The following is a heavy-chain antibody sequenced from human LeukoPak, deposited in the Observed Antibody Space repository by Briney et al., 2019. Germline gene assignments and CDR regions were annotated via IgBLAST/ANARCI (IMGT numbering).Heavy chain of an antibody. J-gene: IGHJ4*02. Sequence: ASVKVSCKASGGTFSSYAISWVRQAPGQGLEWTGRIIPILGIANYAQKFQGRVTITADKSTSTAYMELSSLRSEDTAVYYCARDPGYGGNSAGDYWGQGTLVTVSS. D-gene: IGHD4-23*01. CDR1: GGTFSSYA. CDR2: IIPILGIA. V-gene: IGHV1-69*04. CDR3: ARDPGYGGNSAGDY.